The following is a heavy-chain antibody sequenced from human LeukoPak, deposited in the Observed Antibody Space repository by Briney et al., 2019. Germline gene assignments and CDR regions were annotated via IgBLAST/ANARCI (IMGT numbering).Heavy chain of an antibody. J-gene: IGHJ4*02. V-gene: IGHV3-48*01. Sequence: GGSLRLSCAASGFTFSSYSMNWVRQAPGKGLEWVSYISSSSSTIYYADSVKGRFTISRDNAKNSLYLQMNSLRAEDTAVYYCAKWPMVGATSVDYWGQGTLVTVSS. CDR3: AKWPMVGATSVDY. D-gene: IGHD1-26*01. CDR1: GFTFSSYS. CDR2: ISSSSSTI.